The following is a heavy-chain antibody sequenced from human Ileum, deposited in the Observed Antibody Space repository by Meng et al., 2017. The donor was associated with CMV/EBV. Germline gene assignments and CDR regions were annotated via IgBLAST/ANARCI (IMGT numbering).Heavy chain of an antibody. J-gene: IGHJ4*02. CDR1: GGSISSSSYY. D-gene: IGHD4-23*01. V-gene: IGHV4-39*07. CDR2: IYYTGNT. CDR3: ARLPVGETRHYFDY. Sequence: SGGSISSSSYYWGWIRQPPGKGLEWIANIYYTGNTYYNPSLKSRVTISVDKSENQFSLKLISVTAADTAVYYCARLPVGETRHYFDYWGQGTLVTVSS.